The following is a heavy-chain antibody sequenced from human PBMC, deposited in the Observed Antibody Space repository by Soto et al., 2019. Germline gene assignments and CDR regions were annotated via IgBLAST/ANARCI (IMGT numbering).Heavy chain of an antibody. D-gene: IGHD6-25*01. CDR3: ARDLTAYYGMDV. J-gene: IGHJ6*02. CDR2: IWYDGSNK. Sequence: QMQLVECGGGVVQPGRSLRLSCAASGFTFSSYGMHWVRQAPGKGLEWVAVIWYDGSNKYYADSVKGRFTISRDNSKNTLYLQMNSLRAEDTAVYYCARDLTAYYGMDVWGQGTTVTVSS. V-gene: IGHV3-33*01. CDR1: GFTFSSYG.